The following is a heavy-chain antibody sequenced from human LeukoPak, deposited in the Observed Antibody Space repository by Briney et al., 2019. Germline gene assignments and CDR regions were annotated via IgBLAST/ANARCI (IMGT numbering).Heavy chain of an antibody. CDR2: IYYSGST. Sequence: SETLSLTCAVYGGSFSGYYWSWIRQPPGKGLEWIGSIYYSGSTYYNPSLKSRVTISVDTSKNQFSLKLSSVTAADTAVYYCARRSPWFGDYYWGQGTLVTVSS. J-gene: IGHJ4*02. CDR3: ARRSPWFGDYY. D-gene: IGHD3-10*01. V-gene: IGHV4-34*01. CDR1: GGSFSGYY.